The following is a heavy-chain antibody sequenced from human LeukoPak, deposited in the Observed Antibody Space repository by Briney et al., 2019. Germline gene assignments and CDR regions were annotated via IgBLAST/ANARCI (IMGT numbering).Heavy chain of an antibody. Sequence: PGGSLRLSCAASGFTFSSYGIHWVRQAPGKGLEWVAVVSSDGSNKYYADSVKGRFTISRDTSKKMLYLQMNSLRAEDTAVYYCARDKYDSSGYPIDYWGQGTLVTVSS. CDR3: ARDKYDSSGYPIDY. V-gene: IGHV3-30*03. D-gene: IGHD3-22*01. CDR1: GFTFSSYG. J-gene: IGHJ4*02. CDR2: VSSDGSNK.